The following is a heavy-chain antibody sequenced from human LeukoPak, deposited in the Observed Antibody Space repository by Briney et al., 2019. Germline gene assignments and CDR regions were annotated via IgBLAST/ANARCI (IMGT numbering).Heavy chain of an antibody. D-gene: IGHD3-3*01. J-gene: IGHJ4*02. CDR1: GFTFSSYG. V-gene: IGHV3-30*18. Sequence: GGSLRLSCAASGFTFSSYGMHWVRQAPGKGLEWVAVISYDGSNKYYADSVKGRFTIPRDNSKNTLYLQMNSLRAEDTAVYYCAEAREIWSGYLDFDYWGQGTLVTVSS. CDR2: ISYDGSNK. CDR3: AEAREIWSGYLDFDY.